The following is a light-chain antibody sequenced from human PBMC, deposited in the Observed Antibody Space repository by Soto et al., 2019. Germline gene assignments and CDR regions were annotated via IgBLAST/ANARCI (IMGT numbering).Light chain of an antibody. CDR2: SNN. J-gene: IGLJ1*01. Sequence: QSALTQPPSASGTPGQRVTISCSGSSSNIGSNTVNWYQQLPGAAPTLLIYSNNQRPSGVPDRFSGSKSGTSASLAISGLQSEDEADYYCSARDDSLNGYVFGTGTKLTVL. CDR3: SARDDSLNGYV. V-gene: IGLV1-44*01. CDR1: SSNIGSNT.